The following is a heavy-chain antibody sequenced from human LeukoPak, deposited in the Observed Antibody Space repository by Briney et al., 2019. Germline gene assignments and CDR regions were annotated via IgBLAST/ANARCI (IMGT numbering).Heavy chain of an antibody. CDR3: AKWSADYSDSSGYYDY. CDR1: GFTFSSYG. Sequence: PGGSLRLSCAVSGFTFSSYGMHWVRQAPGKGLEWVAFVLDDGSNSYYPNSVKGRFTISRDNSKNTLYLQMNSLRAEDTAVYYCAKWSADYSDSSGYYDYWGQGTLVTVSS. CDR2: VLDDGSNS. J-gene: IGHJ4*02. V-gene: IGHV3-30*02. D-gene: IGHD3-22*01.